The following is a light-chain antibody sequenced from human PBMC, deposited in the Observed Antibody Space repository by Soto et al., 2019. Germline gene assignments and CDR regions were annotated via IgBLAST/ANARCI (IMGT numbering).Light chain of an antibody. CDR3: SSYTSRRTQV. Sequence: QSALTQPASVSGSPGQWITISCTGTSSDVGGYNYVSWYQQHPGKAPKLMIYEVTNRPSGVSNRFSGSKSGNTASLTISGLQAEDEADYYCSSYTSRRTQVFGTGTKVTVL. J-gene: IGLJ1*01. CDR2: EVT. CDR1: SSDVGGYNY. V-gene: IGLV2-14*03.